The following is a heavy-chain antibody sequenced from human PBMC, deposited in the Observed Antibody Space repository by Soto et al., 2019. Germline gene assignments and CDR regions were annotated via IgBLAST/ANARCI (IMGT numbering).Heavy chain of an antibody. D-gene: IGHD6-13*01. V-gene: IGHV3-33*01. CDR3: ARDLFRSAGIAAAGTYYYYGMDV. Sequence: GSLRLSCAASGFTFSSYGMHWVRQAPGKGLEWVAVIWYDGSNKYYADSVKGRFTISRDNSKNTLYLQMNSLRAEDTAVYYCARDLFRSAGIAAAGTYYYYGMDVWGQGTTVTVSS. CDR1: GFTFSSYG. J-gene: IGHJ6*02. CDR2: IWYDGSNK.